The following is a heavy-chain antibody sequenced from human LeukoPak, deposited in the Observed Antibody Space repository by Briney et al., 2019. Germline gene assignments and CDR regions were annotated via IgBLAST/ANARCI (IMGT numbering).Heavy chain of an antibody. CDR1: GGSISSYY. V-gene: IGHV4-59*12. CDR3: ARSAYYYYYMDV. J-gene: IGHJ6*03. Sequence: TSETLSLTCTVSGGSISSYYWSWIRQPPGKGLEWIGYIYYSGSTNYNPSLKSRVTISVDTSKNQFSLKLSSVTAADTAVYYCARSAYYYYYMDVWGKGTTVTISS. CDR2: IYYSGST.